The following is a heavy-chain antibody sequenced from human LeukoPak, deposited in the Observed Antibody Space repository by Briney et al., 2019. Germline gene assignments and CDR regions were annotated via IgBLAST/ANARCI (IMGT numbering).Heavy chain of an antibody. Sequence: ASVKVSCKASGYTFTGYDINWVRQATGQGLEWMGWMNPNSGNTGYAQKFQGRVTMTRNTSISTAYMELSSLRSEDTAVYYCARGDSHRYYDFWSGYYSPPNYYGMDVWGQGTTVTVSS. V-gene: IGHV1-8*01. CDR3: ARGDSHRYYDFWSGYYSPPNYYGMDV. D-gene: IGHD3-3*01. J-gene: IGHJ6*02. CDR1: GYTFTGYD. CDR2: MNPNSGNT.